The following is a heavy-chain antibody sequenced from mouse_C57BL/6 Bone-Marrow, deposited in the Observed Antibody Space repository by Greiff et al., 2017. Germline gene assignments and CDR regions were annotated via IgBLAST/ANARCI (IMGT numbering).Heavy chain of an antibody. CDR1: GFNIKNTY. D-gene: IGHD2-14*01. J-gene: IGHJ3*01. CDR2: IDPANGNT. Sequence: VQLKQSVAELVRPGASVKLSCTASGFNIKNTYMHWVKQRPEQGLEWIGRIDPANGNTKYAPKFPGKATINADTSSNTAYLQLSRLTSDDSAIYYCAPEYDGAWFAYWGQGTLVTVSA. V-gene: IGHV14-3*01. CDR3: APEYDGAWFAY.